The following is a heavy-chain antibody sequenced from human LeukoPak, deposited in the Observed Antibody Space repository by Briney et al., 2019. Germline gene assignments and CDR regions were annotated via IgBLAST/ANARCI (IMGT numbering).Heavy chain of an antibody. CDR1: GFTVSSNY. J-gene: IGHJ3*02. V-gene: IGHV3-53*01. CDR3: ARGYSSGKGNAFDI. Sequence: GGSLRLSCAASGFTVSSNYMSWVRQAPGKGLEWVSVIYSGDSTYYADSVKGRFTISRDNSKNTLCLQMNSLRAEDTAVYYCARGYSSGKGNAFDIWGQGTMVTVSS. CDR2: IYSGDST. D-gene: IGHD6-19*01.